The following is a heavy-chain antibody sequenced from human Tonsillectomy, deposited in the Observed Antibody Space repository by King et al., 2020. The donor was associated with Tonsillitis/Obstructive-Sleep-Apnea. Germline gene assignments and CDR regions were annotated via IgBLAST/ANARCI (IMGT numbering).Heavy chain of an antibody. CDR1: GFTVSSNY. CDR3: ARDRVELRGRDY. Sequence: VQLVESGGGLIQPGGSLRLSCAASGFTVSSNYMSWVRQAPGKGLEWVSVIYSGGSTYYADSVKGRFTISRENSKNTLYLQMNSLRAEDTAVYYCARDRVELRGRDYWGQGTLVTVSS. V-gene: IGHV3-53*01. J-gene: IGHJ4*02. CDR2: IYSGGST. D-gene: IGHD1-7*01.